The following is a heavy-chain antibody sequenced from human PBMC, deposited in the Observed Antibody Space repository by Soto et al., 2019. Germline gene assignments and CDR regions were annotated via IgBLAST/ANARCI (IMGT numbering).Heavy chain of an antibody. CDR3: ARHDSNGDFDF. D-gene: IGHD2-8*01. CDR1: GYMFPIYH. J-gene: IGHJ4*02. V-gene: IGHV5-10-1*01. Sequence: VESLNISCESSGYMFPIYHISWVRQMPGRCLEWVGKIDPIDSRTMYRPSSRARITISVDKSINTAYLEWGRLKDSDSDMYYCARHDSNGDFDFWGQGTQVTVSS. CDR2: IDPIDSRT.